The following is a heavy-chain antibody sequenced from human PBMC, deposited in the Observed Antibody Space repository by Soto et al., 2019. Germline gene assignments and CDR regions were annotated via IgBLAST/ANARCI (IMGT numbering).Heavy chain of an antibody. J-gene: IGHJ6*03. Sequence: PGGSLRLSCAASGFTFSSYSMNWVRQAPGKGLEWVSSISSSSSYIYYADSVKGRFTISRDNAKNSLYLQMNSLRAEDTAVYYCARYKAAAGIYYYYMDVWGKGTTVTSP. CDR1: GFTFSSYS. CDR3: ARYKAAAGIYYYYMDV. CDR2: ISSSSSYI. D-gene: IGHD6-13*01. V-gene: IGHV3-21*01.